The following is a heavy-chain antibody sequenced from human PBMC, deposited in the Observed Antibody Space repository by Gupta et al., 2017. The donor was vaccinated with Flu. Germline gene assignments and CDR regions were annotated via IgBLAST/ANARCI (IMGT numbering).Heavy chain of an antibody. V-gene: IGHV4-4*02. CDR3: ATIRGGGSAEFDP. CDR2: IYHSGAT. J-gene: IGHJ5*02. D-gene: IGHD1-26*01. Sequence: VRQSPGKGLEWIGEIYHSGATNYNPSLASRVTISVDNSKNQFSLKLTSVTAADTAVYYCATIRGGGSAEFDPWGPGTLVTVSS.